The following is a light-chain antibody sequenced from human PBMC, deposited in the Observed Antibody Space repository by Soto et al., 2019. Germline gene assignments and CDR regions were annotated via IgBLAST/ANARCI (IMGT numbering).Light chain of an antibody. J-gene: IGKJ1*01. V-gene: IGKV1-5*01. CDR1: QSISGS. Sequence: DIQMTQSPSTLSASIGDRGTITCRASQSISGSLAWYQQKPRKAPKLLISDASSLESGVPSRFSGDRSGTEFTLTINSLRPEDVATYFCQQFSSCWTFGQGTKVDIK. CDR3: QQFSSCWT. CDR2: DAS.